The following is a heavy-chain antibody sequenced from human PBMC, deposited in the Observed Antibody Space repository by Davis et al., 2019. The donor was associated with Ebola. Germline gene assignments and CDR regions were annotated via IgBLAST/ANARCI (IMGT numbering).Heavy chain of an antibody. V-gene: IGHV3-48*02. CDR1: GFTFSIYS. D-gene: IGHD2/OR15-2a*01. CDR2: ISSSSSTI. CDR3: ARDVSILSLSTRLVGYFDY. J-gene: IGHJ4*02. Sequence: PGGSLRLSCAASGFTFSIYSMNWVRQAPGKGLEWVSYISSSSSTIYYADSVKGRFTVSRDNAKNSLYLQMNSLRDEDTAVYYCARDVSILSLSTRLVGYFDYWGQGTLVTVSS.